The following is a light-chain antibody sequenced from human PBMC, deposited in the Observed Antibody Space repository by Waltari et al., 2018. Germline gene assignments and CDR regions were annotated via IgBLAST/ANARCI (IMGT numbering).Light chain of an antibody. CDR3: QQYNNWPPLT. CDR2: GAS. CDR1: QSINNN. V-gene: IGKV3-15*01. Sequence: EVVLTSSPGTLSVSPGERATLSCRATQSINNNLAWYQQKAGQAPRLLIYGASTRATGTPARFSGSGSGTEFTLTISSLQSEDFAVYYCQQYNNWPPLTFGQGTKVDLK. J-gene: IGKJ1*01.